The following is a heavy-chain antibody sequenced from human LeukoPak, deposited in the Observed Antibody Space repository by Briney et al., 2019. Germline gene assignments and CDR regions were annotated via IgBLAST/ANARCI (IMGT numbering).Heavy chain of an antibody. CDR1: GGSISGSSYY. J-gene: IGHJ4*02. V-gene: IGHV4-39*07. D-gene: IGHD5-18*01. CDR2: VYYSGST. CDR3: ARVGYSYGSHYFDY. Sequence: KPSETLSLTCTVSGGSISGSSYYWGCIRQPPGKGLEWIGSVYYSGSTYYNPSLKSRVTISVDTSKNQFSLKLSSVTAADTAVYYCARVGYSYGSHYFDYWGQGTPVTVSS.